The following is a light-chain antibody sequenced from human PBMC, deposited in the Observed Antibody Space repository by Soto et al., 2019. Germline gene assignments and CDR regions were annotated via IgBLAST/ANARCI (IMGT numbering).Light chain of an antibody. CDR3: ATWDGSLNGWV. J-gene: IGLJ3*02. V-gene: IGLV1-44*01. Sequence: QSVLTQPPSASGTPGQRVTISCSGSSSNIGRDTVNWYQQLPGTAPKLLLYSNNQRPSGVPDRFSGSKSGNSASLAISGLQSEDEADYYCATWDGSLNGWVFGGGTKLTVL. CDR2: SNN. CDR1: SSNIGRDT.